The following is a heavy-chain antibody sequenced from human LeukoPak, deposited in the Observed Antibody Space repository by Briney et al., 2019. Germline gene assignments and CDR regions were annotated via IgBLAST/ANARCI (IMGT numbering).Heavy chain of an antibody. CDR2: INPSGGST. CDR3: ARLGNSGSYLVSRYFDY. D-gene: IGHD1-26*01. V-gene: IGHV1-46*01. Sequence: ASVKVSCKASGYTFTSYYMHWVRQAPGQGLEWMGIINPSGGSTSYAQKFQGRVTMTRDTSTSTVYMELSRLRSEDTAVYYCARLGNSGSYLVSRYFDYWGQGTLVTVSS. J-gene: IGHJ4*02. CDR1: GYTFTSYY.